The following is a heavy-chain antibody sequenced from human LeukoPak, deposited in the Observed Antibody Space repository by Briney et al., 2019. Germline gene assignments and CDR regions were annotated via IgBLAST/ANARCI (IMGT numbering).Heavy chain of an antibody. J-gene: IGHJ4*02. V-gene: IGHV3-23*01. CDR2: ISGSGGST. CDR3: AKGRGHVLRYFDWLLDY. Sequence: AGGSLRLSCAASGFTFSSYAMSWVRQAPGKGLEWASAISGSGGSTYYADSVKGRFTISRDNSKNTLYLQMNSLRAEDTAVYYCAKGRGHVLRYFDWLLDYWGQGTLVTVSS. D-gene: IGHD3-9*01. CDR1: GFTFSSYA.